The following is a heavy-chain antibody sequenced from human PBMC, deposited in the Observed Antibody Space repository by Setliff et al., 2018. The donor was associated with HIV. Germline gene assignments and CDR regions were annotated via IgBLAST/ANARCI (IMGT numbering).Heavy chain of an antibody. CDR1: GGSISGGVHY. CDR3: ARPRYTYGTPPAFDI. D-gene: IGHD5-18*01. Sequence: SETLSLTCTVSGGSISGGVHYWSWIRQHPGKGLEWIGYIHYSGSTYYNPSLKSQVTISVDTSKNRLSLKLSSVTAADAAVYYCARPRYTYGTPPAFDIWGRGTVVTVSS. CDR2: IHYSGST. J-gene: IGHJ3*02. V-gene: IGHV4-31*01.